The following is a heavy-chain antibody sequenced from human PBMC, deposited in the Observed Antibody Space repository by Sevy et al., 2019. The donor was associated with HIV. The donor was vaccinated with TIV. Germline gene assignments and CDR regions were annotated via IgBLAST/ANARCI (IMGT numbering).Heavy chain of an antibody. CDR2: IKSKIDGETT. V-gene: IGHV3-15*01. CDR3: ATAPGYYDSAPFDY. Sequence: GGSLRLSCAVSGLTFNNAWMNWVRQAPGTGLQWVGLIKSKIDGETTDHAAPVKGRFTISRDDSKNTLFLQMNSLKIEDTAVYYCATAPGYYDSAPFDYWGPGTLVTVSS. J-gene: IGHJ4*02. D-gene: IGHD3-9*01. CDR1: GLTFNNAW.